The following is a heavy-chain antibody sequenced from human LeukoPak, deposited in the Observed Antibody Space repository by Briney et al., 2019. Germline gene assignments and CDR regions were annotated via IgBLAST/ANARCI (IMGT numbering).Heavy chain of an antibody. J-gene: IGHJ4*02. CDR2: ISAYNGNT. CDR1: GYTFTSYG. CDR3: ARDGVVVPAARTPLPDY. V-gene: IGHV1-18*01. D-gene: IGHD2-2*01. Sequence: ASVKVSCKASGYTFTSYGISWVRQAPGQGLEWMGWISAYNGNTNYAQKLQGRVTMTTDTSTSTAYMELRSLRSDDTAVYYCARDGVVVPAARTPLPDYWGQGTLVTVSS.